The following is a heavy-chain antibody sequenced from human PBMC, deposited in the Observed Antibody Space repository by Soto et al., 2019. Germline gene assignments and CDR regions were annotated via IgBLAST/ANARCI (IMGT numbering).Heavy chain of an antibody. CDR2: INTYNGNT. Sequence: QVQLVQSRAEVKNPGASVKVSCKASGYSFTRYGIAWARQAPGQGLEWMGWINTYNGNTHYAQNLQGRVTLTTDTSTSTAYMELTSLRSNDTAIYYCAMVDVYVTPSPQDVWGQGTTVIVSS. V-gene: IGHV1-18*01. D-gene: IGHD3-16*01. CDR3: AMVDVYVTPSPQDV. CDR1: GYSFTRYG. J-gene: IGHJ6*02.